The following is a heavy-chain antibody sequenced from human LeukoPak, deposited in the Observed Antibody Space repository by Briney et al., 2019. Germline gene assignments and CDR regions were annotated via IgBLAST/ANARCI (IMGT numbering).Heavy chain of an antibody. D-gene: IGHD6-25*01. CDR3: AKGSADVRPYYFDY. J-gene: IGHJ4*02. CDR2: ISSSGTST. CDR1: EFTFRSYD. V-gene: IGHV3-23*01. Sequence: GGSLRLSCAASEFTFRSYDMTWVRQAPGKGLEWVSSISSSGTSTYYADSVKGRFTISRDNSKNTLDLQMNSLRAEDKGVYYCAKGSADVRPYYFDYWGQGTLVTVSS.